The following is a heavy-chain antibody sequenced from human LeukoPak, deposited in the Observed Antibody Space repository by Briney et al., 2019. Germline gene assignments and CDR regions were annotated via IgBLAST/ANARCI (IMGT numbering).Heavy chain of an antibody. Sequence: GGSLRLSCAASGFTFSSYEMNSVRQAPGRGLEWISYISSSGSTIYYADSVKGRFTISRDNAKNSLYLQMNSLRAEDMAVYYCARDGLYDSSGYFDFWGQGILVTVSS. J-gene: IGHJ4*02. D-gene: IGHD3-22*01. CDR2: ISSSGSTI. CDR1: GFTFSSYE. CDR3: ARDGLYDSSGYFDF. V-gene: IGHV3-48*03.